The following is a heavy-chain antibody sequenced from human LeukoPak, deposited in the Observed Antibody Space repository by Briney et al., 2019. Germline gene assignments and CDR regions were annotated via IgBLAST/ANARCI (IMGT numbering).Heavy chain of an antibody. J-gene: IGHJ6*02. D-gene: IGHD3-10*01. CDR3: ARGQITMVRGVTIPYYYYGMDV. CDR2: MYSGGSR. Sequence: GGSLRLSCAASGFTVSSNYMSWVRQAPGKGLEWVSVMYSGGSRYYADSVKGRFTISRDNSKNTLYLEMNSLRAEDTAVYYCARGQITMVRGVTIPYYYYGMDVWGQGTTVTVSS. V-gene: IGHV3-66*01. CDR1: GFTVSSNY.